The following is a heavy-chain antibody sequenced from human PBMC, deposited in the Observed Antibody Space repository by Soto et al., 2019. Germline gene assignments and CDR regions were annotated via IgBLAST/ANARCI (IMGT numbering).Heavy chain of an antibody. CDR3: AHRPPSGSYYNWFDP. J-gene: IGHJ5*02. CDR1: GFSLSTSGVG. CDR2: IYWDDDK. Sequence: QITLKESDPTLVKPTQTLTLTCTFSGFSLSTSGVGVGWIRQPPGKALEWLALIYWDDDKRYSPSLKSRLTITKDTSKNQVVLTMTNMDPVDTATYYCAHRPPSGSYYNWFDPWGQGTLVTVSS. D-gene: IGHD1-26*01. V-gene: IGHV2-5*02.